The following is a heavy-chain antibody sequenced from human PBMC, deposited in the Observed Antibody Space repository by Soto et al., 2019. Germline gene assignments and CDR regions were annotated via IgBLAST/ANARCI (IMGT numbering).Heavy chain of an antibody. Sequence: PWVSLRLSCAASGVTFRDYDMRWIRKAPGKGLEWLSYISSSGSTIYYADSVKGRFTISRDNAENSLFLQMNSLRAEDTAVYYCARGRYDIVLFDYWGQGSLVTVSS. CDR1: GVTFRDYD. J-gene: IGHJ4*02. CDR3: ARGRYDIVLFDY. V-gene: IGHV3-11*01. D-gene: IGHD3-9*01. CDR2: ISSSGSTI.